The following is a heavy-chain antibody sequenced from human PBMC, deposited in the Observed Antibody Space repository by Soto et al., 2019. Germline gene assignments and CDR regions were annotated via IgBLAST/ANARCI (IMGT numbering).Heavy chain of an antibody. CDR1: SSSISSAGYH. CDR2: IHYSGST. Sequence: PSVTLSLTFTFSSSSISSAGYHWRLVRQQPGKSQERNGYIHYSGSTYYNPSLKSRVTISVDTSKNQFSLKLSSVIAADTAVYYCARSVFPWGQGNLVTVSS. CDR3: ARSVFP. V-gene: IGHV4-31*03. J-gene: IGHJ5*02.